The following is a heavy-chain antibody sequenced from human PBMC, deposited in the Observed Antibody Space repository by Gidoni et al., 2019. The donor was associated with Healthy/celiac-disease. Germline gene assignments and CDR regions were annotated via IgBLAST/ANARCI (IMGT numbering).Heavy chain of an antibody. D-gene: IGHD3-10*01. CDR3: ARGRTLWFGELVFPFDP. CDR1: GGPISSYY. J-gene: IGHJ5*02. CDR2: IYYSGST. Sequence: QVQLQESGPGLVKPSETLSLTCTVSGGPISSYYWSWIRQPPGKGLEWIGYIYYSGSTNYNPSLKSRVTISVDTSKNQFSLKLSSVTAADTAVYYCARGRTLWFGELVFPFDPWGQGTLVTVSS. V-gene: IGHV4-59*01.